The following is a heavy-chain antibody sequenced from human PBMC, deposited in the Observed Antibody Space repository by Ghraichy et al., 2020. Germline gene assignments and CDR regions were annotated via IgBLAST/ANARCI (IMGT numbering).Heavy chain of an antibody. Sequence: GGSLRLSCAASGFIFSSYAMSWVRQAPGKGLEWVSAISGSGGSTYYADSVKGRFTISRDNSKNTLYLQMNSLRAEDTAVYYCAKYSYGSYYYYGMDVWGQGTTVTVSS. V-gene: IGHV3-23*01. CDR3: AKYSYGSYYYYGMDV. J-gene: IGHJ6*02. CDR1: GFIFSSYA. D-gene: IGHD5-18*01. CDR2: ISGSGGST.